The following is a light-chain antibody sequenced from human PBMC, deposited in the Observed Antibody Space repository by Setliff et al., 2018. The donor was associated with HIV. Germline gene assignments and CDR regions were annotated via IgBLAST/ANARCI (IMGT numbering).Light chain of an antibody. Sequence: QSALPQPPSVSGSPGQSVTISCTGTSSDVGYYNRVSWFQQPPGAVPRLMIYEVSSRPSGVPDRFSGSKSGNTASLTISGLQADDEGDYYCASRRVGSTPYVFGTGTKVTVL. V-gene: IGLV2-18*02. CDR2: EVS. CDR1: SSDVGYYNR. J-gene: IGLJ1*01. CDR3: ASRRVGSTPYV.